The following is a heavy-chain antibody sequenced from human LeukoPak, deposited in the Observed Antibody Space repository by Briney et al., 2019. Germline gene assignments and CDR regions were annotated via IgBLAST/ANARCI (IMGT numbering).Heavy chain of an antibody. J-gene: IGHJ6*03. CDR1: GGSISSYY. CDR3: ARVGTLRDGVVIPYYYYYYMDV. CDR2: IYYSGST. V-gene: IGHV4-59*01. Sequence: PSETLSLTCTVSGGSISSYYWSWIRQPPGKGLEWIGYIYYSGSTNYNPSLKSRVTISVDTSKNQFSLKLSSVTAADTAVYYYARVGTLRDGVVIPYYYYYYMDVWGKGTTVTVSS. D-gene: IGHD3-3*01.